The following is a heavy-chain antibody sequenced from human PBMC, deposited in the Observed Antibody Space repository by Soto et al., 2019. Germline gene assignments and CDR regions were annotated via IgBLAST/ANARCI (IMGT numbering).Heavy chain of an antibody. J-gene: IGHJ6*02. D-gene: IGHD3-16*02. Sequence: GESLKISCKGSGYSFTSYWIGWVRQMPGKGLEWMGIIYPGDSDTRYSPSFQGQVTISADKSISTAYLQWSSLKASDTAMYYCARHGGDIDGYSYYYYGMDVWGQGTTVTVYS. CDR1: GYSFTSYW. CDR3: ARHGGDIDGYSYYYYGMDV. CDR2: IYPGDSDT. V-gene: IGHV5-51*01.